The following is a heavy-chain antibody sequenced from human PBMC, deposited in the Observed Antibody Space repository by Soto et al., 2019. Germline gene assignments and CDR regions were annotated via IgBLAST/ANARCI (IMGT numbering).Heavy chain of an antibody. V-gene: IGHV1-2*02. J-gene: IGHJ5*02. CDR3: ARDRDYDILTGCTFCFYP. CDR2: SNPNSGGT. Sequence: ASVKVSCKASGYTFTGYYMHWVRQAPGQGLEWMGWSNPNSGGTNYAPKFQGSVTMTRDTSISTAYIELSRLRSDDTAVYYCARDRDYDILTGCTFCFYPLGQVTLVTVSS. D-gene: IGHD3-9*01. CDR1: GYTFTGYY.